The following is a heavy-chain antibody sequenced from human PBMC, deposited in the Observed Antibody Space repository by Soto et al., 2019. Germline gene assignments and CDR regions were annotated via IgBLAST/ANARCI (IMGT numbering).Heavy chain of an antibody. Sequence: KPSETLSLTCAVSGYSISSGYYWGWLRQPPGKGLEWIGSIYHGGSTYCNPSLNSRVTLSIDMTNNHISLILNSVTAADTAVYYCARVGPCVTSYPDSSHYSFENWFDTWGQGTLVTVSS. V-gene: IGHV4-38-2*01. CDR3: ARVGPCVTSYPDSSHYSFENWFDT. CDR2: IYHGGST. CDR1: GYSISSGYY. D-gene: IGHD3-22*01. J-gene: IGHJ5*02.